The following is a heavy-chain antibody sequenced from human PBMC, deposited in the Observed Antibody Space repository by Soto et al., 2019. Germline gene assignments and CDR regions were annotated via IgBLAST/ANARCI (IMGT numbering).Heavy chain of an antibody. CDR3: ARDNPRRIDQWLVRAPFDY. D-gene: IGHD6-19*01. Sequence: QVQLQQWGAGLLKPSETLSLTCAVYGGSFSGYYWSWIRQPPGKGLEWIGEINHSGSTNYNPSLTGRVPKSVISSKSKFSLRLSSGTAADTAVYSCARDNPRRIDQWLVRAPFDYWGQGTLVTVSS. J-gene: IGHJ4*02. CDR2: INHSGST. V-gene: IGHV4-34*01. CDR1: GGSFSGYY.